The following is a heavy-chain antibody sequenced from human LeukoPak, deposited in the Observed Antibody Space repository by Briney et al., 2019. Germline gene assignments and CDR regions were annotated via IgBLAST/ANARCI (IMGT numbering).Heavy chain of an antibody. J-gene: IGHJ3*01. Sequence: GGSLRLSCAASGFTFSSYAINWVRQAPGKGLEWVANIKGDESKKYYVDSVKGRFTISRDNAKNSLYLQMNSLRAEDTAVYYCARDSNPRGGYDAFDFWSQGTLVTVSS. V-gene: IGHV3-7*01. CDR2: IKGDESKK. D-gene: IGHD3-10*01. CDR1: GFTFSSYA. CDR3: ARDSNPRGGYDAFDF.